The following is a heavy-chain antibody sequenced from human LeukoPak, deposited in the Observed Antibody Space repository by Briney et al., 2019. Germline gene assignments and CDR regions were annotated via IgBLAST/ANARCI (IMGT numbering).Heavy chain of an antibody. V-gene: IGHV4-4*07. J-gene: IGHJ5*02. D-gene: IGHD3-22*01. CDR1: GGSISSYY. Sequence: SGTLSLTCTVSGGSISSYYWSWIRQPAGKGLEWIGRIYTSGSTNYNPSLKSRVTMSVDTSKNQFSLKLSSVTTADTAVYYCARDAADYYDSSGYHNWFDPWGQGTLVTVSS. CDR3: ARDAADYYDSSGYHNWFDP. CDR2: IYTSGST.